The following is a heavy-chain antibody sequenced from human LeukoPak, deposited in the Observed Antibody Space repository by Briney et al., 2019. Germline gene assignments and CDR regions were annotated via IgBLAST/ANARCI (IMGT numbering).Heavy chain of an antibody. CDR2: VFSSGGT. J-gene: IGHJ4*02. Sequence: SETLSLTCTVSGGSISGYYWGWIRQPPGKGLEWLGYVFSSGGTNYNASLRSRLTISVDTSKNQFSLKLTSVTAADTAVYYCARRLKLSSSWAYFDYWGQGTPVTVSS. V-gene: IGHV4-59*08. CDR3: ARRLKLSSSWAYFDY. D-gene: IGHD6-13*01. CDR1: GGSISGYY.